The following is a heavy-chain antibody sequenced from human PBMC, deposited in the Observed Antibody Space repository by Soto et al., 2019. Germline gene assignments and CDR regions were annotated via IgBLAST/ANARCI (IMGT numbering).Heavy chain of an antibody. V-gene: IGHV1-46*03. J-gene: IGHJ4*02. CDR1: GYTFTNFY. CDR2: INPGTGST. D-gene: IGHD3-3*01. CDR3: ALWRGSINPSARTFWSGPLDD. Sequence: QVQLVQSGAEVKKPGASMKISCKASGYTFTNFYIHWVRQAAGQGLEWLGIINPGTGSTGFAQKFQGRVTVTRDTSANTVYMELSGLRSDDTAIYYCALWRGSINPSARTFWSGPLDDWGQGTPVAVSS.